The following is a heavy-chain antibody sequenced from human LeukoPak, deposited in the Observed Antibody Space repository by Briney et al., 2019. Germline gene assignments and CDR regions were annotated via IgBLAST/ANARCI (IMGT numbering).Heavy chain of an antibody. J-gene: IGHJ4*02. CDR2: ISYDGSNK. D-gene: IGHD6-13*01. CDR3: ARAGSIIAAAGDYFDY. V-gene: IGHV3-30*04. Sequence: GRSLRLSCAASGFNFSSYAMHWVRQAPGKGLEWVAVISYDGSNKYYADSVKGRFTISRDNSKNTPYLQMNSLRAEATAVYYCARAGSIIAAAGDYFDYWGQGTLVTVSS. CDR1: GFNFSSYA.